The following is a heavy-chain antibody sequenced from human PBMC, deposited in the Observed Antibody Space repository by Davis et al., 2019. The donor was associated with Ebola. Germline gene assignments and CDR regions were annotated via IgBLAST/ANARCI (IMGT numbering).Heavy chain of an antibody. D-gene: IGHD6-13*01. J-gene: IGHJ4*02. V-gene: IGHV5-51*01. Sequence: GESLKISCKGSGYTFTNYWLGWVRQMPGKGLEWMGIIHPDDSDTRYSPSFQGQVTISADKSISTAYLQWSSLKASDTAMYYCARLGLGYSSSWYGDYWGQGTLVTVSS. CDR3: ARLGLGYSSSWYGDY. CDR1: GYTFTNYW. CDR2: IHPDDSDT.